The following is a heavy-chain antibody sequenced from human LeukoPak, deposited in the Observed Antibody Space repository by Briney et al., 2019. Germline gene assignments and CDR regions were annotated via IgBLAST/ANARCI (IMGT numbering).Heavy chain of an antibody. V-gene: IGHV3-74*01. Sequence: GSLRLSCAASGFTFSSYWMHWVRQAPGKGLVWVSRINSDGSSTSYADSVKGRFTISRDNAKNTLYLQMNSLRAEDTAVYYCARVVTAISRYYFDYWGQGTLVTVSS. CDR2: INSDGSST. J-gene: IGHJ4*02. CDR1: GFTFSSYW. CDR3: ARVVTAISRYYFDY. D-gene: IGHD2-21*02.